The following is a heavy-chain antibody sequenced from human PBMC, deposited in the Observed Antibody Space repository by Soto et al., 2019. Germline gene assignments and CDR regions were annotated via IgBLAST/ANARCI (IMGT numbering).Heavy chain of an antibody. V-gene: IGHV4-59*01. Sequence: SETLSLTCTVSGGSISSYYWSWIRQPPGKGLEWIGYIYYSGSTNYNPSLKSRVTISVDTSKNQFSLKLSSVTAADTAVYYCARYYVWGSYRSNYYYYGMDVWGQGTTVTVSS. J-gene: IGHJ6*02. CDR3: ARYYVWGSYRSNYYYYGMDV. CDR2: IYYSGST. D-gene: IGHD3-16*02. CDR1: GGSISSYY.